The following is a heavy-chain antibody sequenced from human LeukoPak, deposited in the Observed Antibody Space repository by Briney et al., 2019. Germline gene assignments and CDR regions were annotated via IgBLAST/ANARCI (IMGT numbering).Heavy chain of an antibody. D-gene: IGHD6-19*01. Sequence: SETLSLTCTVSGGSISSYYWSWIRQPPGKGLEWIGYIYYSGSTNYNPSLKSRVTISVDTSKNQLSLKLSSVTAADTAVYYCAREASSGWTRIDYWGQGTLVTVSS. V-gene: IGHV4-59*01. CDR3: AREASSGWTRIDY. J-gene: IGHJ4*02. CDR2: IYYSGST. CDR1: GGSISSYY.